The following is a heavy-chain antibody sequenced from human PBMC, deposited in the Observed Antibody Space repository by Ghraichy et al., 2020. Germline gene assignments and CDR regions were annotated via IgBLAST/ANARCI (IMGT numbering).Heavy chain of an antibody. V-gene: IGHV3-23*01. CDR2: VGGTGSNT. J-gene: IGHJ4*02. CDR1: GFTFNSYA. D-gene: IGHD5-24*01. Sequence: GGSLRLSCGASGFTFNSYAMTWVRQAPGKGLEWVSCVGGTGSNTYYADSVKGRFTISRDNSKNTLYLQMNSLRAEDTALYYCARDHGDGSVGADYWGQGTLVTVSS. CDR3: ARDHGDGSVGADY.